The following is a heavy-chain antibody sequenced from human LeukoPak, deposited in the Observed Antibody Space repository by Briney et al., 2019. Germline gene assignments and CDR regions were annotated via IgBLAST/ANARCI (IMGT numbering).Heavy chain of an antibody. Sequence: GGSLRLSCAASGFTFSSYAMSWVRQAPGKGLEWVSAISGSGGSTYYADSVKGRFTVSRDNSKNTLYLQMNSLRAEDTAVYYCAKAVNFDWLPNDYWGQGTLVTVSS. V-gene: IGHV3-23*01. CDR2: ISGSGGST. CDR1: GFTFSSYA. J-gene: IGHJ4*02. CDR3: AKAVNFDWLPNDY. D-gene: IGHD3-9*01.